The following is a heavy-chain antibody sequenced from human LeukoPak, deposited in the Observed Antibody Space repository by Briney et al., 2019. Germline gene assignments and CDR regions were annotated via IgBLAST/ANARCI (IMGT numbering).Heavy chain of an antibody. CDR1: GFILSNYW. D-gene: IGHD6-13*01. CDR3: AKGVSSSRGWFDP. CDR2: IYSGGST. J-gene: IGHJ5*02. V-gene: IGHV3-53*01. Sequence: GGSLRLSCAASGFILSNYWMSWVRQAPGKGLEWVSVIYSGGSTYYADSVKGRFTISRDNSKNTLYLQMNSLRAEDTAVYYCAKGVSSSRGWFDPWGQGTLVTVSS.